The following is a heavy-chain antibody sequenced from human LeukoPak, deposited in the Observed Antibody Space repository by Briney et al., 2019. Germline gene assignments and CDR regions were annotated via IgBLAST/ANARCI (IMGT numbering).Heavy chain of an antibody. CDR1: TYSDNSFG. J-gene: IGHJ6*03. CDR2: ISAYNGIT. Sequence: ASVKVSCKASTYSDNSFGISWVRQAPGQGLEWIGWISAYNGITNYAQKFQGRVTATTDTSTSTAYMELRSLRADDTAVYYCANVAEGRYFFYYMDVWGKGTTVTVS. CDR3: ANVAEGRYFFYYMDV. D-gene: IGHD2-15*01. V-gene: IGHV1-18*01.